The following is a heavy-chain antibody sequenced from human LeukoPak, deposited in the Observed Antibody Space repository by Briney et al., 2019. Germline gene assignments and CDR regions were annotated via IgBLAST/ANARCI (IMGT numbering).Heavy chain of an antibody. D-gene: IGHD3-10*01. CDR1: GGSISSSSYY. Sequence: NPSETLSLTCTVSGGSISSSSYYWGWIRQPPGKGLEWIGSIYYSGSTYYNPSLKSRVTISVDTSKNQFSLKLSSVTAADTAVYYCARPSGSGSYYAPLIYFQHWGQGTLVTVSS. J-gene: IGHJ1*01. V-gene: IGHV4-39*01. CDR3: ARPSGSGSYYAPLIYFQH. CDR2: IYYSGST.